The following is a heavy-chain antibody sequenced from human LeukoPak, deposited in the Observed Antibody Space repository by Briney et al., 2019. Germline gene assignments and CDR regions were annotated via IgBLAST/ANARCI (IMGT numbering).Heavy chain of an antibody. CDR1: GGSISSYY. CDR3: ARDPAPITMVRGTLPYWFDP. J-gene: IGHJ5*02. D-gene: IGHD3-10*01. Sequence: PSETLSLTCTVSGGSISSYYWSWIRQPPGKGLEWIGYIYYSGSTNYNPSLKSRVTISVDTSKNQFSLKLSSVTAADTAVYYCARDPAPITMVRGTLPYWFDPWGQGTLVTVSS. CDR2: IYYSGST. V-gene: IGHV4-59*01.